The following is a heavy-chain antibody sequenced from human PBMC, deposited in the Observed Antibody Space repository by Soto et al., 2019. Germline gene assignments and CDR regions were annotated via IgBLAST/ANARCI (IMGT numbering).Heavy chain of an antibody. CDR2: IKQDGSEK. J-gene: IGHJ3*02. CDR1: GFTFGSNW. V-gene: IGHV3-7*01. Sequence: GGSLRLSCAASGFTFGSNWMSWVRQAPGKGREWVANIKQDGSEKYYVDSVKGRFTISRDNAKNSLYLQMNSLRAEDTAVYYCARDTGAHDAFDIWGQGTMVTVSS. CDR3: ARDTGAHDAFDI. D-gene: IGHD1-26*01.